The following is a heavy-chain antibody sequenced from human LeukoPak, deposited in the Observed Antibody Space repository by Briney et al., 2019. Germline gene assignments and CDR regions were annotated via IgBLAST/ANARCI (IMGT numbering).Heavy chain of an antibody. V-gene: IGHV4-34*01. CDR2: INHSGST. D-gene: IGHD4-17*01. Sequence: SETLSLTCAVYGGSFSGYYWSWIRQRPGKGLEWIGEINHSGSTNYNPSLKSRVTISVDTSKNQFSLKLSSVTAADTAVYYCAREIYDYGDYRYAFDIWGQGTMVTVSS. CDR3: AREIYDYGDYRYAFDI. J-gene: IGHJ3*02. CDR1: GGSFSGYY.